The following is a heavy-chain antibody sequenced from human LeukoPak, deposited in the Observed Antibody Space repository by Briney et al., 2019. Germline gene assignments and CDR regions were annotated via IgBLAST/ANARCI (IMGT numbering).Heavy chain of an antibody. CDR1: VGSFSGYY. Sequence: PSETLSLTCAVYVGSFSGYYWSWIRQPPGKGLEWIGEINHSGSTNYNPSLKSRVTISVDTSKNQFSLKLSSVTAADTAVYYCARGGPAYCSSTSCYTPTGYWGQGTLVTVSS. CDR2: INHSGST. D-gene: IGHD2-2*02. V-gene: IGHV4-34*01. CDR3: ARGGPAYCSSTSCYTPTGY. J-gene: IGHJ4*02.